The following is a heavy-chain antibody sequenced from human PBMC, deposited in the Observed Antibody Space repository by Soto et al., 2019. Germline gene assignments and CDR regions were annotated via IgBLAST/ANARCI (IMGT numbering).Heavy chain of an antibody. V-gene: IGHV1-18*01. D-gene: IGHD6-13*01. J-gene: IGHJ3*02. Sequence: ASVKVSCKASGYGFFSYGITWVRQAPGQGLEWMGWISGYNGNTIYAQKFQGRVTITRDTSASTAYMELSSLRSEDTAVYYCARRYSSAFDIWGQGTMVTVSS. CDR3: ARRYSSAFDI. CDR1: GYGFFSYG. CDR2: ISGYNGNT.